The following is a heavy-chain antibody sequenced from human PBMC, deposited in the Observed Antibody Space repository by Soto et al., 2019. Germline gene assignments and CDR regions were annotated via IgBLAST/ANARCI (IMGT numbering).Heavy chain of an antibody. D-gene: IGHD3-22*01. CDR3: ARDRSSSGYYSYYYYYYGMDV. V-gene: IGHV3-33*01. CDR2: IWYDGSNK. Sequence: PGGSLRLSCAASGFTFSSYGMHWVRQAPGKGLEWVAVIWYDGSNKYYADSVKGRFTISRDNSKNTLYLQMNSLRAEDTAVYYCARDRSSSGYYSYYYYYYGMDVWGQGTTVTVSS. J-gene: IGHJ6*02. CDR1: GFTFSSYG.